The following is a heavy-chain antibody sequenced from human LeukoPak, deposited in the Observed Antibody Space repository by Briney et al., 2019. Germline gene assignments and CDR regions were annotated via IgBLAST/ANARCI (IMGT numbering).Heavy chain of an antibody. CDR1: GFTFSSYA. J-gene: IGHJ4*02. D-gene: IGHD3-10*01. Sequence: GGSLRLSCAASGFTFSSYAMSWVRQAPGKGLEWVSAISGSGGSTYYTDSVKGRFTISRDNSKNTLYLQMNSLRAEDTAVYYCAKDPYYYGSGSYLIDYWGQGTLVTVSS. V-gene: IGHV3-23*01. CDR2: ISGSGGST. CDR3: AKDPYYYGSGSYLIDY.